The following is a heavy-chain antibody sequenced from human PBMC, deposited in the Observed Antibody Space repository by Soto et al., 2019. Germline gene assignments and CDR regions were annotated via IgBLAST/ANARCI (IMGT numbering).Heavy chain of an antibody. V-gene: IGHV3-23*01. D-gene: IGHD2-15*01. J-gene: IGHJ4*02. Sequence: GGSLRLSCAASGFTFSNYGMSWVRQAPGKGLEWVSSISGSDGRTYYADSVKGRFTISRDNSKNTLYLQTDSLRAEDTAFYYCAKSDCSGGSCYFPFDCWGQGTLVTVSS. CDR1: GFTFSNYG. CDR2: ISGSDGRT. CDR3: AKSDCSGGSCYFPFDC.